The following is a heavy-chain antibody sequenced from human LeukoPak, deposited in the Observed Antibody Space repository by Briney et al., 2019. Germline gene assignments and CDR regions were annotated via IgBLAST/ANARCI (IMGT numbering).Heavy chain of an antibody. Sequence: PGGSLRLSCAASGFTFSSYEMNWVRQAPGKGLEWVSYISSSSSTIYYADSVKGRFTISRDNSKNTLYLQMNSLRAEDTAVYYCARESGNTDAFDIWGQGTMVTVSS. J-gene: IGHJ3*02. D-gene: IGHD1-7*01. CDR1: GFTFSSYE. CDR2: ISSSSSTI. V-gene: IGHV3-48*01. CDR3: ARESGNTDAFDI.